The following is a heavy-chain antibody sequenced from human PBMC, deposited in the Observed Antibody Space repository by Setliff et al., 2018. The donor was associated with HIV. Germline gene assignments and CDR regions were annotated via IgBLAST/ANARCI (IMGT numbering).Heavy chain of an antibody. J-gene: IGHJ4*02. V-gene: IGHV4-34*01. D-gene: IGHD3-10*01. CDR3: ARSWGSGSYPY. Sequence: PSETLSLTCAVYGGSFSGYYWSWIRQPPGKGLEWIGEINHSGSTNYNPSLKSRVTISVDTSKNQFSLKLSSVTAAYTAVYYCARSWGSGSYPYWGQGTLVTVSS. CDR2: INHSGST. CDR1: GGSFSGYY.